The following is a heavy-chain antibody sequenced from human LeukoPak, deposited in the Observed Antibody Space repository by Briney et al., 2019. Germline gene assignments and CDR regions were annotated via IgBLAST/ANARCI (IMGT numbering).Heavy chain of an antibody. CDR3: VKLDGGDFP. CDR1: GFTFSNYW. CDR2: INSDGTST. D-gene: IGHD2-21*02. Sequence: QPGGSLRLSCAASGFTFSNYWMHWVRQAPGKGLVWVSRINSDGTSTSYADSVKGRFTISRDNAKNTLYLQMNSLRAEDTAVYYCVKLDGGDFPWGRGTLVTVSS. V-gene: IGHV3-74*01. J-gene: IGHJ4*02.